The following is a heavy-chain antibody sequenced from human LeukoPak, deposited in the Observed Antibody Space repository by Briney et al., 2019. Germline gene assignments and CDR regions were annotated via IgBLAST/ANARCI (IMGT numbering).Heavy chain of an antibody. Sequence: GGSLRLSCAASGFSFSSYNMNWVRQTPGKGLEWVSSITSSSTYTFYADSVKGRFTISRDNARNSLSLQMNSLRAEDTAVYYCARESRYDSEFDYGGQGTLVTVSS. CDR2: ITSSSTYT. V-gene: IGHV3-21*01. D-gene: IGHD5-12*01. CDR1: GFSFSSYN. J-gene: IGHJ4*02. CDR3: ARESRYDSEFDY.